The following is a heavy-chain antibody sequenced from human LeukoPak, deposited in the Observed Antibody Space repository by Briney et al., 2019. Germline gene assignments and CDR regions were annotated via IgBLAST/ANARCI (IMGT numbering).Heavy chain of an antibody. D-gene: IGHD3-3*01. V-gene: IGHV3-30-3*01. Sequence: PGGSLRLSCAASGFTFSSYAMHWVRQAPGKGLEWVAVISYDGSNKYYADSVKGRFTISRDNSKNTLYLQMNSLRAEDTAVYYCARGNLRFLDYTALDYWGQGTLVTVSS. CDR3: ARGNLRFLDYTALDY. CDR2: ISYDGSNK. CDR1: GFTFSSYA. J-gene: IGHJ4*02.